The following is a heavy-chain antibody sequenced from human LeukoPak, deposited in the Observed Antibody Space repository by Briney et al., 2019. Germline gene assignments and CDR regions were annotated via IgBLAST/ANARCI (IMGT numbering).Heavy chain of an antibody. D-gene: IGHD3-22*01. Sequence: ASVNVSCKASGYTFTSYGISWVRQAPGQRREWIGWISAYNGNTNYAQKLQGRVTMTTDTSTSTAYMELRSLRSDDTVVYYCARDSPTSSPYYYDSRPYYYGMDVWGQGTTVTVSS. CDR2: ISAYNGNT. CDR1: GYTFTSYG. J-gene: IGHJ6*02. CDR3: ARDSPTSSPYYYDSRPYYYGMDV. V-gene: IGHV1-18*01.